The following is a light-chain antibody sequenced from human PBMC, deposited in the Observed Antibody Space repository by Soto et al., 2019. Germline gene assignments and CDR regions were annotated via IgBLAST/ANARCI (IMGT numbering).Light chain of an antibody. Sequence: DIQMTQSPSTLSASVGHRLTITCLASQSISSWLAWYQQKQGKAPKILIYDASSLESGVPSRFSGSGSGTEGTITISSLQTDDCATYYCQQSNSYSRTFGQGTKVDIK. CDR1: QSISSW. CDR3: QQSNSYSRT. CDR2: DAS. J-gene: IGKJ1*01. V-gene: IGKV1-5*01.